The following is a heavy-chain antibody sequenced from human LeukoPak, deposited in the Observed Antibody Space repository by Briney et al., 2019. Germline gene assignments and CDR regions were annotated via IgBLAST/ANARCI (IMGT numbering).Heavy chain of an antibody. V-gene: IGHV3-30*04. J-gene: IGHJ4*02. Sequence: GGSLRLSCAAPGFTFSTYTMHWVRQAPGKGLEWVAVIAYDGSYTYYAESVRGRFTFSRDNSKNTLYLQMNSLKPEDTAVYYCARGYRPYNSACLFASWGQGTLVTVSS. CDR2: IAYDGSYT. CDR1: GFTFSTYT. CDR3: ARGYRPYNSACLFAS. D-gene: IGHD6-25*01.